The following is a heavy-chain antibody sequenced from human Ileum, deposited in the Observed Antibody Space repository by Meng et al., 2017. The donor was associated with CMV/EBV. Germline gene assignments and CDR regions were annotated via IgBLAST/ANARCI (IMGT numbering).Heavy chain of an antibody. CDR3: AREYTDSSGGRRFDY. V-gene: IGHV3-7*01. CDR1: GFTFSSYW. CDR2: IKQDGSEK. Sequence: GESLKISCAASGFTFSSYWMSWVRQAPGKGLEWVANIKQDGSEKYYVDSVKGRFTISRDNAKNSLYLQMNSLRAEDTAVYYCAREYTDSSGGRRFDYWGQGTLVTVSS. D-gene: IGHD3-22*01. J-gene: IGHJ4*02.